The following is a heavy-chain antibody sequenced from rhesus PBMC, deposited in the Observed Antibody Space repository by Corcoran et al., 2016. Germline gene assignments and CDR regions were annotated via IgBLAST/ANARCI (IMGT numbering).Heavy chain of an antibody. J-gene: IGHJ3*01. CDR2: IYGSGSST. CDR1: GGSISSSY. CDR3: ARAAGLDAFDF. Sequence: QLQLQESGPGLVKPSETLSVTCAVSGGSISSSYWSWIRQAPGKGLEWIGYIYGSGSSTNYNPSFKSRFTLSLDTSKDQLSLKLSSVTTADTAVYYCARAAGLDAFDFWGQGLRVTVSS. V-gene: IGHV4-169*01. D-gene: IGHD3-9*01.